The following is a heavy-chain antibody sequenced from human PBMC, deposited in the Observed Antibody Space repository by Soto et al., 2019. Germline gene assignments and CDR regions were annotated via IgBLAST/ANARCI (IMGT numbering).Heavy chain of an antibody. D-gene: IGHD5-12*01. J-gene: IGHJ4*02. CDR1: AYSFTNYW. CDR2: IYPGDSDT. V-gene: IGHV5-51*01. CDR3: ARRDGYNLDY. Sequence: GESLKISCYGSAYSFTNYWIGWVRQMPGKGLEWMGIIYPGDSDTRYSPSFQGQVTISADKSINTAYLQWSSLRASDTAIYYCARRDGYNLDYWGQGXLVTVSS.